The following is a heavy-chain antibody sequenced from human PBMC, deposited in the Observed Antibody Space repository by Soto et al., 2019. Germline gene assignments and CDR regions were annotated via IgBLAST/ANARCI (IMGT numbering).Heavy chain of an antibody. CDR3: AKGTGSYYYHYYMDV. J-gene: IGHJ6*03. CDR1: GFTFSSYA. Sequence: EVQLLESGGGLVQPGGSLRLSCAASGFTFSSYAMSWVRQAPGKGLEWVSGISGSGATTYYADSVKGRFTISRDNSKNTLYLQVNSLRGEDTALYYYAKGTGSYYYHYYMDVWGKGTTVTVSS. CDR2: ISGSGATT. V-gene: IGHV3-23*01.